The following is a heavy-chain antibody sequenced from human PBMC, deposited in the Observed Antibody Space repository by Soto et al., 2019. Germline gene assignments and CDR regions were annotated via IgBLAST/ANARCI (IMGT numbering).Heavy chain of an antibody. CDR3: VRGSGWLQTD. D-gene: IGHD6-19*01. V-gene: IGHV3-48*04. J-gene: IGHJ4*02. Sequence: PGGSLRLPCGGSGFTFSSYSKNWVRQAPGKGLEGVSYIKSNNSNIYYADSVKGRFTISRDNGKNSLYLQMNSLSVEDTALYYCVRGSGWLQTDWGQGTQVTASS. CDR1: GFTFSSYS. CDR2: IKSNNSNI.